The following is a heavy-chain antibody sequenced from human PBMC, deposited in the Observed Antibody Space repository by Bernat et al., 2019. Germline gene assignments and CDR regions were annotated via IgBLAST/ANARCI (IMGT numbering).Heavy chain of an antibody. CDR3: ARYGPMDIVATITWAFDY. J-gene: IGHJ4*02. V-gene: IGHV4-31*03. D-gene: IGHD5-12*01. CDR2: IYYSGST. CDR1: GGSISSGGYY. Sequence: QVQLQESGPGLVKPSQTLSLTCTVSGGSISSGGYYWSWIRQHPGKGLAWIGYIYYSGSTYYNPSLKSRVTISVDTSKNQFSLKLSSVTAADTAVYYCARYGPMDIVATITWAFDYWGQGTLVTVSS.